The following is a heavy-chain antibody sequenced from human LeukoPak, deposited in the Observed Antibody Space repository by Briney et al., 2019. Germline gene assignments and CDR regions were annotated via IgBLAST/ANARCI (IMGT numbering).Heavy chain of an antibody. Sequence: PGGSLRLSRAASGFTFSDYYMSWIRQAPGKGLEWVSYISSSGSTIYYADSVKGRFTISRDNSKNTLYLQMNSLRAEDTAVYYCAKGNYYDSSAYNWFDPWGQGTLVTVSS. J-gene: IGHJ5*02. CDR3: AKGNYYDSSAYNWFDP. CDR2: ISSSGSTI. D-gene: IGHD3-22*01. CDR1: GFTFSDYY. V-gene: IGHV3-11*04.